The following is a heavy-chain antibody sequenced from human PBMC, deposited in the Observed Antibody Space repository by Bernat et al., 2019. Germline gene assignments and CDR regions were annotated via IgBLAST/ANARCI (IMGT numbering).Heavy chain of an antibody. Sequence: EVQLLESGGGLVQPGGSLRLSCAASGFTFSSYDINWVRQAPGKGLEWVSGISAGGGSTHYADSVKGRFTISRDNSKNTLYLQMNSLRAEDTAIYYRAKDAPRTSGWYYFDYWGQGTLVTVSS. J-gene: IGHJ4*02. CDR1: GFTFSSYD. CDR2: ISAGGGST. V-gene: IGHV3-23*01. CDR3: AKDAPRTSGWYYFDY. D-gene: IGHD6-19*01.